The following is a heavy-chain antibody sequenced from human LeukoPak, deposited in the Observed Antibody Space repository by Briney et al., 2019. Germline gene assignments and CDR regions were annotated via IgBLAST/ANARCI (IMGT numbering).Heavy chain of an antibody. CDR1: GFTFSSYA. J-gene: IGHJ4*02. V-gene: IGHV3-23*01. D-gene: IGHD6-6*01. Sequence: PGGSLRLSCAASGFTFSSYAMNWVRQAPGKGLEWVSAISGSGGSTYYADSVKGRFTISRDNAKNSPYLQMNSLRDEDTAVYYCARGSSSSFGYWGQGTLVTVSS. CDR3: ARGSSSSFGY. CDR2: ISGSGGST.